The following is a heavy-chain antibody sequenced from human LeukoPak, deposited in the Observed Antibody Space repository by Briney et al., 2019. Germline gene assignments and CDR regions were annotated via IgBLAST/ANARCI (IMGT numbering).Heavy chain of an antibody. CDR2: INPNSGNT. J-gene: IGHJ6*02. CDR1: GYTFTSYD. CDR3: ARVGCSSTSCRHYYYYGMDV. D-gene: IGHD2-2*01. Sequence: ASVKVSCKASGYTFTSYDINWVRQATGQGLEWMGWINPNSGNTGYAQKFQGRVTMTRNTSISTAYMELSSLRSEDTAVYYCARVGCSSTSCRHYYYYGMDVWGQGTTVTVSS. V-gene: IGHV1-8*01.